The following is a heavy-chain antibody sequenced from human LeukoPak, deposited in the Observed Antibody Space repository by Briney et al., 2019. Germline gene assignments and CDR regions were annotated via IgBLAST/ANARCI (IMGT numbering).Heavy chain of an antibody. Sequence: WVRQAPGXGLEWVSYISSSGSPIYYADSVKGRFTISRDNAKNSLYLQMNSLRAEDTAVYYCARDYGDYGYFDLWGRGTLVTVSS. CDR2: ISSSGSPI. V-gene: IGHV3-48*03. CDR3: ARDYGDYGYFDL. D-gene: IGHD4-17*01. J-gene: IGHJ2*01.